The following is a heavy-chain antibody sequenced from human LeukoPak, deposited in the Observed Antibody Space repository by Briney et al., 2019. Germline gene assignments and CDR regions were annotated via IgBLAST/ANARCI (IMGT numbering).Heavy chain of an antibody. CDR1: GFTFSDAW. D-gene: IGHD2-8*01. CDR3: ASMYGRAFDI. V-gene: IGHV3-11*04. Sequence: GGSLRLSCAASGFTFSDAWMSWVRQAPGKGLEWVSYISSSGSTIYYADSVKGRFTISRDNAKNSLYLQMNSLRAEDTAVYYCASMYGRAFDIWGQGTMVTVSS. CDR2: ISSSGSTI. J-gene: IGHJ3*02.